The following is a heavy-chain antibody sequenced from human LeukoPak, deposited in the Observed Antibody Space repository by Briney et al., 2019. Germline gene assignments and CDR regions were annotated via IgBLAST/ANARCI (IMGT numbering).Heavy chain of an antibody. J-gene: IGHJ6*03. D-gene: IGHD3-3*01. CDR1: GYTFTSYD. CDR2: MNPNSGNT. CDR3: ARGRQVLRFLAWLPRRYYYYMDV. Sequence: ASVKVSCKASGYTFTSYDINWVRQATGQGLEWMGWMNPNSGNTGYAQKFQGRVTMTRNTSISTAYMELSSLRSEDTAVYYCARGRQVLRFLAWLPRRYYYYMDVWGKGTTVTVSS. V-gene: IGHV1-8*01.